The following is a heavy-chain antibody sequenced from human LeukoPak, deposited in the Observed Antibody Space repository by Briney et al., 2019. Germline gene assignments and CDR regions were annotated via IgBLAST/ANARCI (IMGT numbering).Heavy chain of an antibody. D-gene: IGHD3-3*01. Sequence: PGRSLRLSSAASGFTFSGYGMHWVRQAPGKGLEWVTGIAFDGSRKHYADSVKGRFTISRDNSRNTMDLQMNSLRVEDTAVYHCTRYDSSRFDPWGQGTLVIVSS. CDR3: TRYDSSRFDP. V-gene: IGHV3-30*03. CDR2: IAFDGSRK. CDR1: GFTFSGYG. J-gene: IGHJ5*02.